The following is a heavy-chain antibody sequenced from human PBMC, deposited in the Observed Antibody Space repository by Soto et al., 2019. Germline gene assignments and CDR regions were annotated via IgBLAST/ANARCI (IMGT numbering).Heavy chain of an antibody. V-gene: IGHV4-39*01. D-gene: IGHD6-13*01. CDR2: IYYSGST. CDR1: GGSISSSSYY. Sequence: SETLSLTCTVSGGSISSSSYYWGWIRQPPGKGLEWIGSIYYSGSTYYNPSLKSRVTISVDTSKNQFSLKLSSVTAADTAVYYCARHNLGRIAAAGHYYYYGMDVWGQGTTVTVSS. CDR3: ARHNLGRIAAAGHYYYYGMDV. J-gene: IGHJ6*02.